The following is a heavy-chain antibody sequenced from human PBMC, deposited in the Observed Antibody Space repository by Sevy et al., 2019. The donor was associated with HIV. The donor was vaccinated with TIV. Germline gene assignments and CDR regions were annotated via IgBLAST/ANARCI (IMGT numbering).Heavy chain of an antibody. CDR3: ARDGSGTSPGDYYYYGMDV. J-gene: IGHJ6*02. CDR2: IKQDGSGK. V-gene: IGHV3-7*03. Sequence: GGSLRLSCAASGFTFSSYWMSWVRQAPGKGLEWVANIKQDGSGKYYVDSVKGRFTISRDNAKNSLYLQMNSLRAEDTAVYYCARDGSGTSPGDYYYYGMDVWGQGTTVTVSS. CDR1: GFTFSSYW. D-gene: IGHD3-10*01.